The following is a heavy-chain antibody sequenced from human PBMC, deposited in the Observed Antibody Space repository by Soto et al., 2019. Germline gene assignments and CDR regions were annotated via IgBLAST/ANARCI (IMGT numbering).Heavy chain of an antibody. V-gene: IGHV4-59*01. CDR1: GGSISSYY. Sequence: QVQLQESGPGLVKPSETLSLTCTVSGGSISSYYWSWIRQPPGKGLEWIGYIYYSGSTNYNPSLTSRVTIPVDTSKTQFSRKLGSVPAADTAVYYCARRVVVVPAARHGWYFALWGRGTLVTVSS. CDR3: ARRVVVVPAARHGWYFAL. CDR2: IYYSGST. J-gene: IGHJ2*01. D-gene: IGHD2-2*01.